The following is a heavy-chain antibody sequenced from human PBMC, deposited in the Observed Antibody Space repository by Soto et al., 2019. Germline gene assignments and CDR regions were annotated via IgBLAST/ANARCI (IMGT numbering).Heavy chain of an antibody. D-gene: IGHD3-10*01. Sequence: ASVQVSSKASGYTFTSYGISWVRQAPGQGLEWMGWISTYNGNTNYAQKLQGRVTMSTDTSTSTAYMELRSLRSDDTAVYYCARERARFGELSYYYYGMDVWGQGTTVTVSS. V-gene: IGHV1-18*01. CDR2: ISTYNGNT. CDR3: ARERARFGELSYYYYGMDV. CDR1: GYTFTSYG. J-gene: IGHJ6*02.